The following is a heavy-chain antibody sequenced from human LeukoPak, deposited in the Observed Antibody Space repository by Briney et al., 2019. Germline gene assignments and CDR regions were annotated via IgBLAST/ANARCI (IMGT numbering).Heavy chain of an antibody. Sequence: SETLSLTCAVSGGSTTSSSYYWVWIRQPPGKGLEWIGSIFHSGSTYYNASLKSRVTISVDTSRNQFSLKLSSVTAADTAVYYCARRRDGYNEDFFDYWGQGTLVTVSS. CDR2: IFHSGST. CDR3: ARRRDGYNEDFFDY. CDR1: GGSTTSSSYY. D-gene: IGHD5-24*01. V-gene: IGHV4-39*01. J-gene: IGHJ4*02.